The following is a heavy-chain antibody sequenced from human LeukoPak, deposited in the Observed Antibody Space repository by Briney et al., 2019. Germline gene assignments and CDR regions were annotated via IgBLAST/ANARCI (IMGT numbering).Heavy chain of an antibody. CDR2: ISYDGSNK. D-gene: IGHD5-24*01. CDR1: GFTFSSYA. V-gene: IGHV3-30-3*01. CDR3: ATLVEMATIVFDY. J-gene: IGHJ4*02. Sequence: PGGSLRLSCAASGFTFSSYAMHWVRQAPGKGLEWVAVISYDGSNKYYAGSVKGRFTISRDNSKNTLYLQMNSLRAEDTAVYYCATLVEMATIVFDYWGQGTLVTVSS.